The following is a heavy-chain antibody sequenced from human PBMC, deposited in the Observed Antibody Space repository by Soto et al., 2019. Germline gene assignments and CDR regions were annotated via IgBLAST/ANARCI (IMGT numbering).Heavy chain of an antibody. V-gene: IGHV4-30-4*01. D-gene: IGHD3-10*01. CDR3: AGGSGSYTYYYYYGMDV. Sequence: QVQLQESGPGLVKPSQTLSLTCTVSGGSISSGDYYWSWIRQPPGKGLEWIGYIYYSGSTYYNPSRKSRVTISVDTSKNQFSLKLSSVTAADTAVYYCAGGSGSYTYYYYYGMDVWGQGTTVTVSS. J-gene: IGHJ6*02. CDR1: GGSISSGDYY. CDR2: IYYSGST.